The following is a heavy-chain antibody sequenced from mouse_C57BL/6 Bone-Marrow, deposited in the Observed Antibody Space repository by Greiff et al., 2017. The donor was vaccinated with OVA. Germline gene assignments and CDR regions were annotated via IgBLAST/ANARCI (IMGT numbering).Heavy chain of an antibody. V-gene: IGHV7-3*01. J-gene: IGHJ2*01. CDR1: GFTFTDYY. CDR3: ARSYYGSSYGYFDY. CDR2: IRNKANGYTT. Sequence: EVKVVESGGGLVQPGGSLSLSCAASGFTFTDYYMSWVRQPPGKALEWLGFIRNKANGYTTEYSASVKGRFTSSRDNSQSILYLQMNALRAEDSATYYCARSYYGSSYGYFDYWGQGTTLTVSS. D-gene: IGHD1-1*01.